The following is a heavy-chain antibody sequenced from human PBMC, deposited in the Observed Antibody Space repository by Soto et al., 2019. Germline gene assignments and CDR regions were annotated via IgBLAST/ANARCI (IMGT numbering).Heavy chain of an antibody. Sequence: PGGSLRLSCAASGFSVSLNYMSWVRRAPGKGLEWVSIIYSAGNTYYADSVKGRFTISRDNSKNTLYLQMNSLGAEDTAVYYCARDFVVGGPTINYYYGMDVWGQGTTLTVSS. CDR2: IYSAGNT. J-gene: IGHJ6*02. CDR3: ARDFVVGGPTINYYYGMDV. D-gene: IGHD1-26*01. V-gene: IGHV3-66*01. CDR1: GFSVSLNY.